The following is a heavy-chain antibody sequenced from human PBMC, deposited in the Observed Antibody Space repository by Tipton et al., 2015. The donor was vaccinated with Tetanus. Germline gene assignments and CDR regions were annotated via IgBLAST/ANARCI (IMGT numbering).Heavy chain of an antibody. CDR1: GFTFSSYA. Sequence: SLRLSCAASGFTFSSYAMSWVRQAPGKGLEWVSAISGSGGSTYYADSVKGRFTISRDNSKNTLYLQMNSLRAEDTAVYYCAKDPVVPAAISLLPDYWGQGTLVTVSS. CDR2: ISGSGGST. J-gene: IGHJ4*02. D-gene: IGHD2-2*02. V-gene: IGHV3-23*01. CDR3: AKDPVVPAAISLLPDY.